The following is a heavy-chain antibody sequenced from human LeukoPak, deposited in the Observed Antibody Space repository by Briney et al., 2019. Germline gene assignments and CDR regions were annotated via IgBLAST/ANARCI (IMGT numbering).Heavy chain of an antibody. D-gene: IGHD3-22*01. CDR3: ARVMYYYDSSGYGLDY. CDR2: ISSSGSTI. J-gene: IGHJ4*02. Sequence: GGSLRLSCAASGFTFRSYGIGWVRQAPGKGLEWVSYISSSGSTIYYADSVKGRFTISRDNAKNSLYLQMNSLRAEDTAVYYCARVMYYYDSSGYGLDYWGQGTLVTVSS. CDR1: GFTFRSYG. V-gene: IGHV3-48*03.